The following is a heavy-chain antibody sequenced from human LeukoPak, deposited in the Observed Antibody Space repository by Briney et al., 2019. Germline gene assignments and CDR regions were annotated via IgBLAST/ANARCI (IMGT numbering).Heavy chain of an antibody. D-gene: IGHD6-19*01. CDR1: GGTFSSYA. J-gene: IGHJ4*02. V-gene: IGHV1-18*01. Sequence: ASVKVSCKASGGTFSSYAISWVRQAPGQGLEWMGWISAYNGNTNYAQKLQGRVTMTTDTSTSTAYMELRSLRSDDTAVYYCARARAVAGLWDDYWGQGTLVTVSS. CDR3: ARARAVAGLWDDY. CDR2: ISAYNGNT.